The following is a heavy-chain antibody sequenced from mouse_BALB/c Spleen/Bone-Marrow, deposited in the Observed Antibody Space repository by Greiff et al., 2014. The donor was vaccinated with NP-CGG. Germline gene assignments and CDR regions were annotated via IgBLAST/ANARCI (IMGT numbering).Heavy chain of an antibody. J-gene: IGHJ4*01. CDR1: GYTFTSYY. CDR2: IYPGNVNT. CDR3: ARDTMDY. Sequence: VQGVESGPELAKPGASVRISCKASGYTFTSYYIHWVKQRPGQGLEWIGWIYPGNVNTKYNEKFKGKATLTADKSSSTAYMQLSSLTSEDSAVYFCARDTMDYWGQGTSVTVSS. V-gene: IGHV1S56*01.